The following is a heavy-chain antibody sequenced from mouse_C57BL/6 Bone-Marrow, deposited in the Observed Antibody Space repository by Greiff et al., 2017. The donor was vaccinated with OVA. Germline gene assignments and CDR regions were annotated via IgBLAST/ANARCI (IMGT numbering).Heavy chain of an antibody. CDR3: ARRMVTTGGYFDY. D-gene: IGHD2-3*01. Sequence: EVQVVESGGGLVKPGGSLKLSCAASGFTFSDYGMHWVRQAPEKGLEWVAYISSGSSTIYYADTVKGRFTISRDNAKNTLFLQMTSLRSEDTAMYYCARRMVTTGGYFDYWGQGTTLTVSS. CDR2: ISSGSSTI. J-gene: IGHJ2*01. V-gene: IGHV5-17*01. CDR1: GFTFSDYG.